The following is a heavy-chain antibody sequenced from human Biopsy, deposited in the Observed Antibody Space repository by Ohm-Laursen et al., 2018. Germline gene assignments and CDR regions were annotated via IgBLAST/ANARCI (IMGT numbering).Heavy chain of an antibody. CDR1: EFTFSGYS. Sequence: GSLRLSCTATEFTFSGYSMNWVRQAPGRGLEWVSYINAYSNKKYYADSVKGRFIVSRDNDKNSLYLQMNSLRAEDTAVYHCARSPGRDRMDVWGQGTTVIVSS. V-gene: IGHV3-48*04. J-gene: IGHJ6*02. CDR2: INAYSNKK. CDR3: ARSPGRDRMDV. D-gene: IGHD1-14*01.